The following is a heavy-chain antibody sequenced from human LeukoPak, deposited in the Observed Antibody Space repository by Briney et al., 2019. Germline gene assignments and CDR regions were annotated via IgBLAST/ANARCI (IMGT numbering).Heavy chain of an antibody. CDR1: GGSFSGYY. V-gene: IGHV4-34*01. CDR2: INHSGST. CDR3: ARHKPPPAPILLFDI. J-gene: IGHJ3*02. D-gene: IGHD6-25*01. Sequence: SETLSLTCAVYGGSFSGYYWSWIRQPPGKGLEWIGEINHSGSTNYNPSLKSRVTISVDTPKNQFSLKLSSVTAADTAVYYCARHKPPPAPILLFDIWGQGTMVTVSS.